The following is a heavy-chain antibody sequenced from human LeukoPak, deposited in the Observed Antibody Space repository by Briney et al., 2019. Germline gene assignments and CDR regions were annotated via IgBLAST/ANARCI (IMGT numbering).Heavy chain of an antibody. CDR1: GGSFSGYY. D-gene: IGHD3-22*01. CDR3: ARGPRDYYDSSGYPHDYFDY. J-gene: IGHJ4*02. Sequence: PSETLSLTCAVYGGSFSGYYWSWIRQPPGKGLEWIGEINHSGSTNYNPSLKSRVTISVDTSKNQFSLKLSSVTAADTAVYYCARGPRDYYDSSGYPHDYFDYWGQGTLVTVSS. CDR2: INHSGST. V-gene: IGHV4-34*01.